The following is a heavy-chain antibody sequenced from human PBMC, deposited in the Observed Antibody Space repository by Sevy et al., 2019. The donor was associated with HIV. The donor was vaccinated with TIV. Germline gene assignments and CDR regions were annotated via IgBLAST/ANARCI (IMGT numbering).Heavy chain of an antibody. CDR3: ARAPPIVVVPGAPSWFDP. CDR2: INHTGST. J-gene: IGHJ5*02. D-gene: IGHD2-2*01. V-gene: IGHV4-34*01. Sequence: LSLTCAVYGGSFSGYYWNWIRQPPGKGLEWIGEINHTGSTNYNPSLKSRVTISVDTSKTQVSLKLSSVTAADTAIYYCARAPPIVVVPGAPSWFDPWGQGTLVTVSS. CDR1: GGSFSGYY.